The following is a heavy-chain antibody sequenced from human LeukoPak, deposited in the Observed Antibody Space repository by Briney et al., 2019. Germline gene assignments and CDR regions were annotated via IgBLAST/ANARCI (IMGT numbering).Heavy chain of an antibody. J-gene: IGHJ4*02. CDR3: ARWGTSSSGFFGY. CDR2: IWYDGSNK. V-gene: IGHV3-33*01. CDR1: GFTFSNYG. D-gene: IGHD6-13*01. Sequence: PGRSLRLSCVASGFTFSNYGMHWVRQAPGKGLEWVAVIWYDGSNKYYADSVKGRFTISRDNSKNTVYLQMNSLRVGDTAVYYCARWGTSSSGFFGYWGQGTLVTASS.